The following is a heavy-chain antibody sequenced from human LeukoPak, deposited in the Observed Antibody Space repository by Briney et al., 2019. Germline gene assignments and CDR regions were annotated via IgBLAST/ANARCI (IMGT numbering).Heavy chain of an antibody. CDR3: ARGRYFDWLLLDY. V-gene: IGHV3-33*01. CDR2: IWYDGSNK. D-gene: IGHD3-9*01. CDR1: GFTFSSYG. Sequence: GGSLRLSCAASGFTFSSYGMHWVRQAPGKGLEWVAVIWYDGSNKYYAGSVKGRFTISRDNSKNTLYLQMNSLRAEDTAVYYCARGRYFDWLLLDYWGQGTLVTVSS. J-gene: IGHJ4*02.